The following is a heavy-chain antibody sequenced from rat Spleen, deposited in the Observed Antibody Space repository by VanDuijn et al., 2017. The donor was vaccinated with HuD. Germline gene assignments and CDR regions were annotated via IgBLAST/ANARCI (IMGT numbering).Heavy chain of an antibody. V-gene: IGHV3-1*01. D-gene: IGHD1-11*01. Sequence: EVQLQESGPGLVKPSQSLSLTCSVTTYSINSIYWAWVRKFPGNKVEWMGYITYSGGTSYNPSLKSRISITRDTSKKQFFLQLNSVTTEERATYCWARYRNSRGLFDYWGQGLMVTVAS. CDR1: TYSINSIY. CDR3: ARYRNSRGLFDY. CDR2: ITYSGGT. J-gene: IGHJ2*01.